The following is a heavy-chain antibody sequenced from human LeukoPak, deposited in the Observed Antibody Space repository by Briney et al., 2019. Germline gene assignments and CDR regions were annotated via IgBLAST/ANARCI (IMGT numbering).Heavy chain of an antibody. V-gene: IGHV4-34*01. CDR2: INHSGST. CDR3: ASFYYDFWSGYGPNWFDP. D-gene: IGHD3-3*01. CDR1: GGPFSGYY. J-gene: IGHJ5*02. Sequence: SETLSLTCAVYGGPFSGYYWSWIRQPPGKGLEWIGEINHSGSTNYNTSLKSRVTISVEKYKNQFSLKLSSVTAADTAVYYCASFYYDFWSGYGPNWFDPWGQGTLVTVSS.